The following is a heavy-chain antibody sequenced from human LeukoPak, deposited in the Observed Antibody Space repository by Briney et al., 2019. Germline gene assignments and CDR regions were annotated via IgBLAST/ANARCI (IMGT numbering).Heavy chain of an antibody. CDR3: AKWIGYYDSSGVNGGFDY. V-gene: IGHV3-64*01. CDR2: ITTNGGRT. Sequence: GGSLRLSCAASGFTFSSYTMHWVRQAPGKGLEYVSAITTNGGRTYYANSFKGRFTISRDNSKNTLYLQMNSLRAEDTAVYYCAKWIGYYDSSGVNGGFDYWGQGTLVTVSS. CDR1: GFTFSSYT. D-gene: IGHD3-22*01. J-gene: IGHJ4*02.